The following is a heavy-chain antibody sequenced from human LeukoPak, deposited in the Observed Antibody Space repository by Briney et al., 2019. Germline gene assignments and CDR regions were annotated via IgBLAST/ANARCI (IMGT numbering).Heavy chain of an antibody. Sequence: SETLSLTCTVSGGSISSYYWSWIRQPPGKGLGWIGYVYYSGSSNYNPSLKSRVTISVDTSKNQFSLKVSSVTAADTAVYYCAGFGCGGDCYSAFDSWGQGTLVTVSS. CDR1: GGSISSYY. V-gene: IGHV4-59*01. J-gene: IGHJ4*02. D-gene: IGHD2-21*02. CDR2: VYYSGSS. CDR3: AGFGCGGDCYSAFDS.